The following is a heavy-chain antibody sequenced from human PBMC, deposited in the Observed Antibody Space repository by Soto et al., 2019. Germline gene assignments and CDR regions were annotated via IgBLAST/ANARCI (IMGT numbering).Heavy chain of an antibody. CDR1: GYTFTSYD. J-gene: IGHJ6*01. CDR3: ASGSVGSSSSGWYSYYGMDV. V-gene: IGHV1-8*01. CDR2: MNPNSGNT. D-gene: IGHD6-19*01. Sequence: QVQLVQSGAEVKKPGASVKVSCKASGYTFTSYDINWVRQATRQGLEWMGWMNPNSGNTGYAQKFQGRVTMTRNTSISTAYMELGSLRSEDTAVYYCASGSVGSSSSGWYSYYGMDVWGQGTTVTVSS.